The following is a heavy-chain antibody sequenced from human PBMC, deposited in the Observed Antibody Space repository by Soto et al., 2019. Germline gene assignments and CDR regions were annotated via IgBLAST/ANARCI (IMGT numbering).Heavy chain of an antibody. D-gene: IGHD3-10*01. CDR1: GYTFSNYA. V-gene: IGHV1-8*01. CDR2: VNPNNGDT. J-gene: IGHJ4*02. CDR3: AKVSRKGSAIDFDY. Sequence: QVQLVQSGAELKKPGASVKVSCKASGYTFSNYAMNWVRQATGQGPEWIGWVNPNNGDTGYAPKFQGRVTLTTTISTTTAYMELTSLRSENTAIYSCAKVSRKGSAIDFDYWGQGTLITVSS.